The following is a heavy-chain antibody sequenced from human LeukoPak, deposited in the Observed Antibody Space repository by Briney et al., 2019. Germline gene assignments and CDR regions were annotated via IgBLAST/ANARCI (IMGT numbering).Heavy chain of an antibody. J-gene: IGHJ6*03. CDR2: INWNGGST. V-gene: IGHV3-20*04. CDR3: ARAGTGTKSWYYYMDV. Sequence: GSLRLSCAASGFTFDDYGMSWVRQAPGKGLEWVSGINWNGGSTGYADSVKGRFTISRDNAKNSLYLQMNSLRAEDTALYYCARAGTGTKSWYYYMDVWGKGTTVTVSS. CDR1: GFTFDDYG. D-gene: IGHD1-7*01.